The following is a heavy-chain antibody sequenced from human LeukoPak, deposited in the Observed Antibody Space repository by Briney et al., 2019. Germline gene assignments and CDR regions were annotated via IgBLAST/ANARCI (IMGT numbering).Heavy chain of an antibody. CDR1: GGSFSGYY. Sequence: NPSETLSLTCAVFGGSFSGYYWSWIRQPPGKGLEWIGEINHSGSTNYNPSLKSRVTISVDTSKNQFSLKLSSVTAADKAVYYCASLSFWSGYHDAFDIWGQGTMVTVSS. D-gene: IGHD3-3*01. V-gene: IGHV4-34*01. CDR2: INHSGST. CDR3: ASLSFWSGYHDAFDI. J-gene: IGHJ3*02.